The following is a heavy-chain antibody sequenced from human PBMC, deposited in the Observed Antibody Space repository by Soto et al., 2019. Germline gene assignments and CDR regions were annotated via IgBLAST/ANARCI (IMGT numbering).Heavy chain of an antibody. J-gene: IGHJ4*02. D-gene: IGHD1-26*01. Sequence: SVKVSCTASVYTFTSYGISWVRQAPGQGLEWMGGIIPIYGTANYAQKFQGRVTITADESTSTAYMELSSLRSEDTAVYYCARGSYGDSNFDYWGQGTLVTVSS. CDR1: VYTFTSYG. CDR3: ARGSYGDSNFDY. CDR2: IIPIYGTA. V-gene: IGHV1-69*13.